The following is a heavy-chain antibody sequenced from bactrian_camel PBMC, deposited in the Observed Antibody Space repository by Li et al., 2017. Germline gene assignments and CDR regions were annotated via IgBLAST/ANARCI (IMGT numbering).Heavy chain of an antibody. CDR3: STFRCGTWSSLY. D-gene: IGHD6*01. Sequence: HVQLVESGGGSAQAGGSLTLSCVASGDTSRTHCMAWFRQVPGKEREGVAASDGAGTVSYADSVKGRFTISWDDGEKTLYLQMDSLQVEDTAMYYCSTFRCGTWSSLYSGQGTQVTVS. J-gene: IGHJ4*01. CDR2: SDGAGTV. V-gene: IGHV3S26*01. CDR1: GDTSRTHC.